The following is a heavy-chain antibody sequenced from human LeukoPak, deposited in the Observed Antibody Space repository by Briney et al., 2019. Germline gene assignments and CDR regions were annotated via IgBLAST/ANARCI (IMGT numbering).Heavy chain of an antibody. D-gene: IGHD3-10*01. V-gene: IGHV3-30-3*01. CDR1: GFTFSSYA. CDR2: ISYDGSNK. CDR3: AREGSMVRGAVDY. J-gene: IGHJ4*02. Sequence: PGGSLRLSCAASGFTFSSYAMHWVRQAPGKGLEWVAVISYDGSNKYYADSVKGRFTISRDNSKNTLYLQMNSLRAEDTAVYYCAREGSMVRGAVDYWGQGILVTVSS.